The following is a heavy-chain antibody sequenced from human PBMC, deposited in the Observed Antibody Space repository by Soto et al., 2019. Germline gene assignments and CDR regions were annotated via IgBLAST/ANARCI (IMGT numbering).Heavy chain of an antibody. CDR1: GFTFSSYA. D-gene: IGHD3-3*01. CDR2: ISGSGGST. Sequence: GGSLRLSCAASGFTFSSYARSWVRQAPGKGLEWVSAISGSGGSTYYADSVKGRFTISRDNSKNTLYLQMNSLRAEDTAVYYCAKKAQIFGVVIIHYFDYWGQGTLVTVSS. V-gene: IGHV3-23*01. J-gene: IGHJ4*02. CDR3: AKKAQIFGVVIIHYFDY.